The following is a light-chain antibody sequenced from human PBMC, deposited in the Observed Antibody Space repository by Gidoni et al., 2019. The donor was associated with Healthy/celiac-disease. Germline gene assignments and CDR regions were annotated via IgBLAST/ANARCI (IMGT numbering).Light chain of an antibody. J-gene: IGKJ1*01. V-gene: IGKV1-5*03. CDR2: KAS. CDR1: QSIRSW. CDR3: QQYNSYSPWT. Sequence: DSQMTQSPSTLSASVGDSVTITCRASQSIRSWLAWYQQKPGKAPMLLIYKASSLESGFPSRFSGSGSGTDFTLTISSLQPADFATYYCQQYNSYSPWTFGQGTKVEI.